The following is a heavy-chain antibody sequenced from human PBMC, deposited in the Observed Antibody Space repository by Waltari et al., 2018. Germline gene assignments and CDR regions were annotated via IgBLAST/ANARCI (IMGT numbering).Heavy chain of an antibody. CDR1: GGSTSSRDYY. CDR2: IYYSGNT. Sequence: QVQLQQSGPGLVKPSQTLSLTCTVSGGSTSSRDYYWSWIRQPPGKGLEWIGYIYYSGNTYSNPSLERRVSISIDTSKNQFSLRLTSVTPADTAVYFCARDVVAAPNYMDVGGKGTTVTVSS. J-gene: IGHJ6*03. V-gene: IGHV4-30-4*08. D-gene: IGHD2-15*01. CDR3: ARDVVAAPNYMDV.